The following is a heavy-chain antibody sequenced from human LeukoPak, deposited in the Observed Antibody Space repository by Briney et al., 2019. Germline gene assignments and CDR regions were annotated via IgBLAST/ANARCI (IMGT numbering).Heavy chain of an antibody. CDR3: ARDYFDY. CDR2: IKQDGNEK. Sequence: QHGGSLRLSCAASGFPFSSYSMNWVRPAPGKGLEWVANIKQDGNEKYYVDSVKGRFTISRDNAKNSLYLQMNSLRAEDTAVYYCARDYFDYWGQGTLVTVSS. CDR1: GFPFSSYS. V-gene: IGHV3-7*03. J-gene: IGHJ4*02.